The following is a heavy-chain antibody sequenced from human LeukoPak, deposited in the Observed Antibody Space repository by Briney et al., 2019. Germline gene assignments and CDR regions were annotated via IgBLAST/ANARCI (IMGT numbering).Heavy chain of an antibody. J-gene: IGHJ4*02. CDR2: IYYRGNT. CDR1: GDSISTSSYY. V-gene: IGHV4-39*01. CDR3: ARSYYYDYRQIDY. Sequence: PSETLSLTCTVSGDSISTSSYYWGWLRQPLGKGLEWLGSIYYRGNTYYNPSLKSRVTISVNTSKNQFSLNLYSVTAADTAVFYCARSYYYDYRQIDYWGQGTLVTVSS. D-gene: IGHD3-22*01.